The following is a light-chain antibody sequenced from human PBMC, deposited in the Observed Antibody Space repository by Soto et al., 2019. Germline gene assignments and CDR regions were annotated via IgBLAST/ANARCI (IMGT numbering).Light chain of an antibody. Sequence: DILMTQSPSSLSASVGDRVTITCRASQGISNYLAWYQQIPGKAPKLLISAASTLHSGVPARFSGSGSGTDFTLTISSLQPEDVATYYCQKYTNVPAFGGGTKVEIK. V-gene: IGKV1-27*01. CDR3: QKYTNVPA. CDR2: AAS. CDR1: QGISNY. J-gene: IGKJ4*01.